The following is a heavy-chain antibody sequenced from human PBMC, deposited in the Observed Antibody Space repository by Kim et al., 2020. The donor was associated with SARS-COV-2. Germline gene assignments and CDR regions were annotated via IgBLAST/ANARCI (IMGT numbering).Heavy chain of an antibody. D-gene: IGHD1-26*01. V-gene: IGHV3-33*01. CDR2: IWYDGSNK. J-gene: IGHJ6*02. Sequence: GGSLRLSCAASGFTFSSYGMHWVRQAPGKGLEWVAVIWYDGSNKYYADSVKGRFTISRDNSKNTLYLQMNSLRAEDTAVYYCARDAVYSGSYPYYYYGMDVWGQGTTVTVSS. CDR3: ARDAVYSGSYPYYYYGMDV. CDR1: GFTFSSYG.